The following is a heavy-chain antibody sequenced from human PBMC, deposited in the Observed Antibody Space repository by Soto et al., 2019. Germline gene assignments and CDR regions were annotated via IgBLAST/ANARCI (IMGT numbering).Heavy chain of an antibody. CDR2: IYYSGST. D-gene: IGHD6-19*01. V-gene: IGHV4-59*08. CDR1: ISSYY. Sequence: ISSYYWSWIRQPPGKGLEWIGYIYYSGSTNYNPSLKSRVTISVDTSKNQFSLKLSSVTAADTAVYYCARLRGSSGWTSKHYMDVWGKGTTVTVSS. CDR3: ARLRGSSGWTSKHYMDV. J-gene: IGHJ6*03.